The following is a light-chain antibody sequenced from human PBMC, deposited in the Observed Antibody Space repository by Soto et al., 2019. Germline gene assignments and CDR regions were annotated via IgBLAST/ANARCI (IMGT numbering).Light chain of an antibody. Sequence: QSVLTQAPSASGAPGQRVTMSCSGSRSNIGTNTVNWYQQRPGTPPKFLIYDNYRRPSGVPDRFSGSQSGTSASLAINGLQSEDEAYYYCSAWDDSLNRPVFGGGPQLTVL. V-gene: IGLV1-44*01. CDR3: SAWDDSLNRPV. CDR2: DNY. CDR1: RSNIGTNT. J-gene: IGLJ2*01.